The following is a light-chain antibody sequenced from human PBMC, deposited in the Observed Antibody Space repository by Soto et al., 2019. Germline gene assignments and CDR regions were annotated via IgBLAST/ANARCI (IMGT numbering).Light chain of an antibody. Sequence: EVGLTQSADALSLYTGERATLSYGASQSVRNNYLSWFQQKPGQAPRLLIYGTSTRATGIPDRFSGSGSGTDFTLTISRLEPEDFAVYYCQQYGSSPRPFAQGTKVDI. CDR2: GTS. CDR1: QSVRNNY. V-gene: IGKV3-20*01. CDR3: QQYGSSPRP. J-gene: IGKJ1*01.